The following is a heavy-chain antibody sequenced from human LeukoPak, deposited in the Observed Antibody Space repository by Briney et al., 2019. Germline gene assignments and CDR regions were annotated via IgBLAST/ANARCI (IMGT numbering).Heavy chain of an antibody. CDR2: IYYSGST. CDR3: ARMPFLSLVVPAAIRTYYYGMDV. D-gene: IGHD2-2*02. J-gene: IGHJ6*02. CDR1: GGSISSYY. Sequence: PSETLSLTCTVSGGSISSYYWSWIRQPPGKGLEWIGYIYYSGSTNYNPSLKSRVTISVDTSKNQFSLKLSSVTAADTAVYYCARMPFLSLVVPAAIRTYYYGMDVWGQGTTVTVSS. V-gene: IGHV4-59*12.